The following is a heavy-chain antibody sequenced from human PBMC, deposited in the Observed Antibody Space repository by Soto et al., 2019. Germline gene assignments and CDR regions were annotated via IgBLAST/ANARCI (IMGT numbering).Heavy chain of an antibody. J-gene: IGHJ6*02. CDR1: GGSVSGYY. CDR3: ARAGTYGMDV. CDR2: INHSGST. V-gene: IGHV4-34*01. Sequence: LSLTCAVYGGSVSGYYWSWIRQPPGKGLEWIGEINHSGSTNYNPSLKSRVTISVDTSKNQFSLKLSSVTAADTAVYYCARAGTYGMDVWGQGTTVTVSS.